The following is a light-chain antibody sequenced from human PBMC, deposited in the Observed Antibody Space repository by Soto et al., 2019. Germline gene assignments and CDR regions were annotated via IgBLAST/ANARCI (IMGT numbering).Light chain of an antibody. CDR3: QQYDHPPYT. V-gene: IGKV1-33*01. J-gene: IGKJ2*01. Sequence: DIQLTQSPSSLSATVGDRVTITGQASQDIRKYLNWYQQKPGKAPKLLIYDASNRETGVPSRFSGSGSGTDFSLSIDSLQPEDIATYYCQQYDHPPYTFGQGTTLEIK. CDR1: QDIRKY. CDR2: DAS.